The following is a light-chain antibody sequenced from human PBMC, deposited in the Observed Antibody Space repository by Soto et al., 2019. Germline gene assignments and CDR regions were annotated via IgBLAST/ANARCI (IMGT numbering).Light chain of an antibody. J-gene: IGKJ1*01. CDR2: GAS. V-gene: IGKV3-15*01. Sequence: EIVMTQSPATLSVSPGERATLSCRASQSVSSNLAWYQQKPGQAPRLLIYGASTRATGIPVRFSGSASGTEFTLTISSLQPDDFATYYCHQYIEYPKTFGQGTKVDIK. CDR1: QSVSSN. CDR3: HQYIEYPKT.